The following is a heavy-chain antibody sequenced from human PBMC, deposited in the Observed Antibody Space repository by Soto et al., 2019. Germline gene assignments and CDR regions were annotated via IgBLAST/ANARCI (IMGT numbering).Heavy chain of an antibody. J-gene: IGHJ4*02. CDR3: ARGGDTSGSWPRY. CDR1: GFTFSSFS. Sequence: EVQLEQSGGGLVKPGGSLRLSCAASGFTFSSFSMNWVRQAPGKGLEWVSSISSSSTYIYYADSVKGRFTIFRDDAKNSLYLQMNSLRVEDTAMYYCARGGDTSGSWPRYWGQGTLVTVSS. CDR2: ISSSSTYI. V-gene: IGHV3-21*06. D-gene: IGHD3-22*01.